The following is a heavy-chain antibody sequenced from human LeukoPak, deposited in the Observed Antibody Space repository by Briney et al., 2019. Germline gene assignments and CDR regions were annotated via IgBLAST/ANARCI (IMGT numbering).Heavy chain of an antibody. J-gene: IGHJ4*02. V-gene: IGHV3-74*01. CDR2: IDSDGSST. Sequence: GGSLRLSCAASGFXFRTYWMHWVRQVPGKGLVWVSRIDSDGSSTSYADFVKGRFTISRDNARNTFYLQMNSLRVEDTAVYYCARDNIRSLDYWGQGTLVTVSS. CDR3: ARDNIRSLDY. CDR1: GFXFRTYW. D-gene: IGHD1-14*01.